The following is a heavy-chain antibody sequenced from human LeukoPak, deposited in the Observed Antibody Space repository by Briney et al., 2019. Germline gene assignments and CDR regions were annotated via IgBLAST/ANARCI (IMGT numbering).Heavy chain of an antibody. CDR1: GFIFRTYW. V-gene: IGHV3-7*01. J-gene: IGHJ5*02. CDR3: ARVRYYGSSSSYNWFDP. CDR2: IMEDGTEK. Sequence: GGSLRLSCAASGFIFRTYWMTWVRQGPGKGLEWVASIMEDGTEKYYVDSVKGRFLISRDNAKNLLYLQMNSLRAEDTAVYYCARVRYYGSSSSYNWFDPWGQGTLVTVSS. D-gene: IGHD6-6*01.